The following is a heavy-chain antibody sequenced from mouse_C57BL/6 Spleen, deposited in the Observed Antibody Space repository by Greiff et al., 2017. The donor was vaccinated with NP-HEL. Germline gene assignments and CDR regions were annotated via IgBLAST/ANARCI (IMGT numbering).Heavy chain of an antibody. V-gene: IGHV1-15*01. Sequence: QVQLQQSGAELVRPGASVTLSCKASGYTFTDYEMHWVKQTPVHGLEWIGAIDPETGGTAYNQKFKGKAILTADKSSSTAYMELRSLTSEDSAVYYCTPYYYGSSYDYWGQGTLVTVSA. J-gene: IGHJ3*01. CDR1: GYTFTDYE. CDR2: IDPETGGT. D-gene: IGHD1-1*01. CDR3: TPYYYGSSYDY.